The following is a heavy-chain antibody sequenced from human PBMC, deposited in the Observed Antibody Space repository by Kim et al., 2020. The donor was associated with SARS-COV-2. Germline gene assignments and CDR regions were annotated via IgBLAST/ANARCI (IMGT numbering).Heavy chain of an antibody. CDR3: AALGKRYGNSIDF. J-gene: IGHJ4*02. Sequence: YNPTLKSRITMSVETSKNQFSLKLNSVTAADTAVYFCAALGKRYGNSIDFWGQGTPVTVSS. V-gene: IGHV4-31*02. D-gene: IGHD5-18*01.